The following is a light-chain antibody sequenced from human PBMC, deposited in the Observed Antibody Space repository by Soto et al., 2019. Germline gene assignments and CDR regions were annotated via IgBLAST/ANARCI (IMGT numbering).Light chain of an antibody. CDR3: AAWDDSLNGWV. CDR2: SNN. V-gene: IGLV1-44*01. CDR1: SSNIGSSS. Sequence: QSVLTQPPSASGTPGQRVTISCSGSSSNIGSSSVNWYQQLPGTAPKVLIYSNNQRPSGVPDRFSGSKSGTSASLAISGLQSEHEADYYCAAWDDSLNGWVFGGGTKLTVL. J-gene: IGLJ3*02.